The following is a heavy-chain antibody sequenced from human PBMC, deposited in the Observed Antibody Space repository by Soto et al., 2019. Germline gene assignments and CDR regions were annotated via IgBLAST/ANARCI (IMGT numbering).Heavy chain of an antibody. CDR2: IYYSGST. Sequence: TLSLTCTVSGGSISSGGYYWSWIRQHPGKGLEWIGYIYYSGSTYYNPSLKSRVTISVDTSKNQFSLKLSSVTAADTAVYYCARVAADYGGKNFDYWGQGTLVTVSS. D-gene: IGHD4-17*01. V-gene: IGHV4-31*03. CDR1: GGSISSGGYY. CDR3: ARVAADYGGKNFDY. J-gene: IGHJ4*02.